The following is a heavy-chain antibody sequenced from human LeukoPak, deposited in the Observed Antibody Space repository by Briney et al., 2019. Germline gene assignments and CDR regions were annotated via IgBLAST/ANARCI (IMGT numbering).Heavy chain of an antibody. J-gene: IGHJ4*02. Sequence: GESLKISCKGSGYSFTSYWIGWVRQMPGKGLEWLGIIYPGDSDTRYTPSFQGQVSISADRSINTAYPQWSSLKASDTAMYFCARMCYYGSGRRGIDYWGQGTLVTVSS. CDR1: GYSFTSYW. D-gene: IGHD3-10*01. V-gene: IGHV5-51*01. CDR3: ARMCYYGSGRRGIDY. CDR2: IYPGDSDT.